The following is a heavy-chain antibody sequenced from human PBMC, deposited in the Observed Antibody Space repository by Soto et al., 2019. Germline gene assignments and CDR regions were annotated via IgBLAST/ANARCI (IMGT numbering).Heavy chain of an antibody. V-gene: IGHV4-30-2*01. Sequence: QVQLRESGSGLVKPSQTLSLTCSVSGASVTRDGNCWTWIRQPPGKGLEFVASIYHGGSTFYTPSLRSRVTISLDGSKNQFSLKLTSVTDADTAVYYCGRGVDGYSQFDDWGQGTLVTVSS. CDR2: IYHGGST. D-gene: IGHD4-4*01. CDR3: GRGVDGYSQFDD. J-gene: IGHJ4*02. CDR1: GASVTRDGNC.